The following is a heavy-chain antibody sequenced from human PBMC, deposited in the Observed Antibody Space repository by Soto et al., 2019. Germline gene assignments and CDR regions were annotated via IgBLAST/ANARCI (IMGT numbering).Heavy chain of an antibody. CDR2: ISGGGINT. Sequence: GGSLRLSCAASGFTFSSYALTWVRQAPGKGLEWVSVISGGGINTLYADSVKGRFTISRDNSKNTLYLQMNSLRADDTAVYYCATVGRANYFDNWGQGTLVTVSS. CDR3: ATVGRANYFDN. J-gene: IGHJ4*02. V-gene: IGHV3-23*01. CDR1: GFTFSSYA.